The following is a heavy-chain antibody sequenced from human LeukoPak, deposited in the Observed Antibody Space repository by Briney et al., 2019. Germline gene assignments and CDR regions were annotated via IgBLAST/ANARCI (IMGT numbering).Heavy chain of an antibody. V-gene: IGHV5-51*01. Sequence: GESLKVSCQGSGYSFTTYWIGWVRQMPGKGLEWMGIIYPGDSDTRYSPSFQGQVTISADKSISTAYLQWSSLKASDTAMYYCARGSIAGANRNYFDYWGQGTLVTVSS. CDR2: IYPGDSDT. CDR1: GYSFTTYW. CDR3: ARGSIAGANRNYFDY. J-gene: IGHJ4*02. D-gene: IGHD1-26*01.